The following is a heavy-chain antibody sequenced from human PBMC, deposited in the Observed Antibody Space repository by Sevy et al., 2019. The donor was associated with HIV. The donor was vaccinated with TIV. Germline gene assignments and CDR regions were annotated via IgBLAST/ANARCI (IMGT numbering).Heavy chain of an antibody. V-gene: IGHV3-15*01. D-gene: IGHD2-2*01. CDR3: TTTLSTAHYMVV. J-gene: IGHJ6*02. Sequence: GGSLRLSCAASGLSFTSAWMSWVRQAPGKGLEWVGRIKSKTDGERTDYPAPVRGRFTISSDDSKNTLYLQMNSLETEDTAVYYCTTTLSTAHYMVVWGQGTTVTVSS. CDR2: IKSKTDGERT. CDR1: GLSFTSAW.